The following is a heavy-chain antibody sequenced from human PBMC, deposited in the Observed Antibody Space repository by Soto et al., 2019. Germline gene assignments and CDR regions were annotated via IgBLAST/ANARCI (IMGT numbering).Heavy chain of an antibody. J-gene: IGHJ6*02. V-gene: IGHV4-59*01. CDR1: GGSISSYC. CDR2: IYYSGST. D-gene: IGHD5-18*01. CDR3: ARDPGYSYGSSYYYYGMDV. Sequence: PSETLSLTCTVSGGSISSYCWSWIRQPPGKGLEWIGYIYYSGSTNYNPSLKSRVTISVDTSKNQFSLKLSSVTAADTAVYYCARDPGYSYGSSYYYYGMDVWGQGTTVTVSS.